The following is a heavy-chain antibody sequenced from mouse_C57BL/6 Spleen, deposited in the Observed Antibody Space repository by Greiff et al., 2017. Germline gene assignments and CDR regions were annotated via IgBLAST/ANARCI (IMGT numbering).Heavy chain of an antibody. J-gene: IGHJ2*01. V-gene: IGHV14-2*01. CDR2: IDSEGGET. D-gene: IGHD1-1*01. CDR3: AREATVVATDY. Sequence: VQLQQSGAELVKPGASVKLSCTASGFNIKDYYMHWVKQRTEQGLEWIGRIDSEGGETKYAPKLQGKATITADTSSNTAYLQLSSLTSEDTAIYYCAREATVVATDYWGQGTTLTVSS. CDR1: GFNIKDYY.